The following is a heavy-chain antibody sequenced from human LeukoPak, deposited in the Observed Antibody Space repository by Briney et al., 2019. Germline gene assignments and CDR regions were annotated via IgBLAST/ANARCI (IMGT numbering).Heavy chain of an antibody. CDR1: GLAFSSFA. CDR2: LNGAGGST. V-gene: IGHV3-23*01. J-gene: IGHJ4*02. CDR3: AKPADTGYDNLWASYRYGFAD. Sequence: PGGTLRLSCAAAGLAFSSFAMSWVRQAPGNGLEWVSALNGAGGSTYYADSVRGRFSISRDNFKNTLHLQMNLLRVEDTAVYYCAKPADTGYDNLWASYRYGFADWGQGTLVTVSS. D-gene: IGHD3-16*02.